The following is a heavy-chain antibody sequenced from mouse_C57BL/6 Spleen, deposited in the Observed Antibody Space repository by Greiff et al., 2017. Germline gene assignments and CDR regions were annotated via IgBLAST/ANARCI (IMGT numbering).Heavy chain of an antibody. CDR2: INPSNGGT. J-gene: IGHJ3*01. CDR3: ERERSSWFAD. CDR1: GYTFTSYW. Sequence: QVQLQQPGTELVKPGASVKLSCKASGYTFTSYWMPWVQQRPGQGLEWIGNINPSNGGTNYTEKVKSKATLTVYKSSSTAYMQRSSLTSEDSAVYYCERERSSWFADWGKGTLVTVSA. V-gene: IGHV1-53*01.